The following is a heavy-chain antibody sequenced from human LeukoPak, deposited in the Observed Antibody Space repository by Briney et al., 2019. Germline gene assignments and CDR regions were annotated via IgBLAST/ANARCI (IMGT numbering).Heavy chain of an antibody. D-gene: IGHD2-2*01. V-gene: IGHV3-23*01. CDR3: AKVTSPTSYGPVDY. CDR2: IGGSGGTT. CDR1: GITISSYA. J-gene: IGHJ4*02. Sequence: GGSLRLSCAAFGITISSYAMSWVRQAPGKGLEWVSSIGGSGGTTYYTGSVKGRFTISRDDPKNTLYLQMNSLRVEDSALYYCAKVTSPTSYGPVDYWGQGTLVTVSS.